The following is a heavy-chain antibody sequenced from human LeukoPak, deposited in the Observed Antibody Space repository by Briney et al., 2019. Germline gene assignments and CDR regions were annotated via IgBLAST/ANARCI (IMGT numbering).Heavy chain of an antibody. CDR3: ARASPQWLVVFDFDY. CDR1: GFAVDSNY. CDR2: ISGSGGST. J-gene: IGHJ4*02. V-gene: IGHV3-21*01. Sequence: GGSLRLSCAASGFAVDSNYLSWVRQAPGKGLEWVSAISGSGGSTYYADSVKGRFTISRDNAKNSLYLQMNSLRAEDTAVYYCARASPQWLVVFDFDYWGQGTLVTVSS. D-gene: IGHD6-19*01.